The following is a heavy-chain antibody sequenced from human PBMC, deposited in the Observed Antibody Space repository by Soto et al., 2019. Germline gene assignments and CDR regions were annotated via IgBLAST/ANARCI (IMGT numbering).Heavy chain of an antibody. D-gene: IGHD2-15*01. V-gene: IGHV1-18*01. CDR2: ISTYNGNT. CDR1: GYTFTSYD. J-gene: IGHJ5*02. CDR3: ARGFRVAATRWWFDP. Sequence: GASVKVSCTASGYTFTSYDISWVRQAPGQGLEWMGWISTYNGNTNYAQKLQGRVTMTTDTSTSTAYMELRSLRSDDTAVYYCARGFRVAATRWWFDPWGQGTLVTVSS.